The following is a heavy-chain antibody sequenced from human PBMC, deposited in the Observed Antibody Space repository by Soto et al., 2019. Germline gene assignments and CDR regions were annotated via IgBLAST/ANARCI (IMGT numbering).Heavy chain of an antibody. V-gene: IGHV1-69*13. Sequence: GASVKVSCKASGGTFSSYAISWVRQAPGQGLEWMGGIIPIFGTASYAQKFQGRVTITADESTSTAYMELSSLRSEDTAVYYCARGARELLHTYYYYGMDVWGQGTTVTVSS. CDR1: GGTFSSYA. CDR3: ARGARELLHTYYYYGMDV. J-gene: IGHJ6*02. D-gene: IGHD3-10*01. CDR2: IIPIFGTA.